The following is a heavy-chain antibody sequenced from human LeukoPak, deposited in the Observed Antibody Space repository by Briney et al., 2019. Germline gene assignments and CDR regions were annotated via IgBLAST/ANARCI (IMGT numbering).Heavy chain of an antibody. CDR2: IYYSGST. D-gene: IGHD5-12*01. CDR3: ARHGGLKYGGYEKRFDY. V-gene: IGHV4-39*01. Sequence: SETLSLTCTVSGGSISSSSCFWGWIRQPPGKGLEWIGSIYYSGSTYYNPSLESRVTISVDTSKNQFSLKLNSVTAADTAVYYCARHGGLKYGGYEKRFDYWGQGTLVTVSS. J-gene: IGHJ4*02. CDR1: GGSISSSSCF.